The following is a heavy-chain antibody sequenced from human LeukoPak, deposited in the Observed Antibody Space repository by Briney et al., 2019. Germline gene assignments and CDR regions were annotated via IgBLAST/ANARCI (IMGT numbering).Heavy chain of an antibody. D-gene: IGHD6-6*01. V-gene: IGHV3-21*01. CDR2: TSSRRCYL. CDR1: RFTFSSYS. CDR3: ASGSSVAARPGDY. Sequence: GGAVRLSCASSRFTFSSYSMNGVRQAAGKGLEGVSLTSSRRCYLYYADSVRGRFTISIDNAKNSLYLQMNSLRAEDTAVYYCASGSSVAARPGDYWGQGTLVTVSS. J-gene: IGHJ4*02.